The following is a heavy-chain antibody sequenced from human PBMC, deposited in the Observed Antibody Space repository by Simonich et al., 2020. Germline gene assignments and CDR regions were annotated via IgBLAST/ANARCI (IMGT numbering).Heavy chain of an antibody. CDR2: INSDGRNT. CDR1: GFTFSSYW. J-gene: IGHJ4*02. Sequence: EVQLVESGGGLVQPGGSLRLSCAASGFTFSSYWLHWVRQAPGKGLVWVSLINSDGRNTSIAASVKGRSTISSDNAKTTLYLQMNSLRAEDTAVYYCARNRLDYWGQGTLVTVSS. CDR3: ARNRLDY. V-gene: IGHV3-74*01.